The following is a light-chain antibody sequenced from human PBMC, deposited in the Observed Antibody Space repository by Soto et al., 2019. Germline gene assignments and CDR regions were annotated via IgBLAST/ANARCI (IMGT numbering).Light chain of an antibody. CDR2: EVS. CDR1: SSDVGGYNY. J-gene: IGLJ1*01. Sequence: QSALTQPASVSGSPGQSITISCTGTSSDVGGYNYVSWYQQHPGKAPKLIIFEVSYRPSGISNRFSASKSGDTASLTISGLQADDEADYYCCSYTDSRTHIFGRGTKVNVL. CDR3: CSYTDSRTHI. V-gene: IGLV2-14*01.